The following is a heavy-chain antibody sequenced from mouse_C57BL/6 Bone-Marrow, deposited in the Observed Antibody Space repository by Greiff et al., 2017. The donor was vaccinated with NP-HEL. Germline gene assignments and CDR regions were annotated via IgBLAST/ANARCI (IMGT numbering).Heavy chain of an antibody. D-gene: IGHD1-1*01. CDR2: ISDGGGYT. J-gene: IGHJ3*01. Sequence: EVQGVESGGGLVKPGGSLKLSCAASGFTFSSYAMSWVRQTPEKRLEWVATISDGGGYTYYPDNVKGRFTISRDNAKNNLYLQMSHLKSEDTAMYYCERDRSYGGFAYWGQGTLVTVSA. CDR3: ERDRSYGGFAY. CDR1: GFTFSSYA. V-gene: IGHV5-4*01.